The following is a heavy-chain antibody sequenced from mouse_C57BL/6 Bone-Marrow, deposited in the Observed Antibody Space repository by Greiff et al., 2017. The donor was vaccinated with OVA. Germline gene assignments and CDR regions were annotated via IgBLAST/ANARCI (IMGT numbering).Heavy chain of an antibody. CDR3: ARLGAYGSSSLDY. CDR1: GYTFTSYW. D-gene: IGHD1-1*01. CDR2: IHLNSGST. J-gene: IGHJ2*01. V-gene: IGHV1-64*01. Sequence: QVQLQQPGAELVKPGASVKLSCKASGYTFTSYWMHWVKQRPGQGLEWIGMIHLNSGSTNYNEKFKSKATLTVDKSSSTAYMQLSSLTSEDSAVYYCARLGAYGSSSLDYWGQGTTLTVSS.